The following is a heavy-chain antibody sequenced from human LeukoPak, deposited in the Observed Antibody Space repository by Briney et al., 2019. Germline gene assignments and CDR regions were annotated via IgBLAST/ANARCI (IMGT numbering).Heavy chain of an antibody. CDR1: GFIIGSYW. J-gene: IGHJ3*01. CDR2: IRQDGGEK. V-gene: IGHV3-7*01. CDR3: ARAGYYGDDAFDL. D-gene: IGHD2/OR15-2a*01. Sequence: GGSLRLSCVASGFIIGSYWMSWVRQAPGKGLEWVANIRQDGGEKYYVDSVKGRLTISRDNAKNSLYLQMNNLTAADTAIYYSARAGYYGDDAFDLWGQGTRVTVSS.